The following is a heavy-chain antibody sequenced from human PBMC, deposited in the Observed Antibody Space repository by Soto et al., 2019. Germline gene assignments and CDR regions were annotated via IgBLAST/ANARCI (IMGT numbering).Heavy chain of an antibody. CDR3: ATAARRVAAAGNFDY. Sequence: QVQLVQSGAEVKKPGSSVKVSCKASGGTFSSYAISWVRQAPGQGLEWMGGIIPIFGTANYAQKFQGRVTSTAHESTSAADMELSSLRSEDTAVYYCATAARRVAAAGNFDYWGQVTLVAVSS. V-gene: IGHV1-69*12. D-gene: IGHD6-13*01. CDR2: IIPIFGTA. J-gene: IGHJ4*02. CDR1: GGTFSSYA.